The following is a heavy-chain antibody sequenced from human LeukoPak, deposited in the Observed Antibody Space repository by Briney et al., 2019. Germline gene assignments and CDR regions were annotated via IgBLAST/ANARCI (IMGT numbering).Heavy chain of an antibody. CDR1: GFTFSSYS. CDR2: ISSSSSTI. D-gene: IGHD3-10*01. CDR3: ARDALSRMSGSGSYYLNYYYYYGMDV. V-gene: IGHV3-48*01. Sequence: LGGSLRLSCAASGFTFSSYSMNWVRQAPGKGLEWVSYISSSSSTIYYADSVKGRFTISRDNAKNSLYLQMNSLRAEDTAVYYCARDALSRMSGSGSYYLNYYYYYGMDVWGQGTTVTVSS. J-gene: IGHJ6*02.